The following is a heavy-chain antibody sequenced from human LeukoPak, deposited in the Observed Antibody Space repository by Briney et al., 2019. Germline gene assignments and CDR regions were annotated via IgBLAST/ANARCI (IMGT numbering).Heavy chain of an antibody. CDR2: IIPIFGTA. CDR1: GGTFSSYA. D-gene: IGHD1-7*01. J-gene: IGHJ3*02. CDR3: ARPGVTGTKGDAFDI. Sequence: ASVKVSCKASGGTFSSYAISWVRQAPGQGLEWMGGIIPIFGTANYAQKFQGRVTITADKSTSTAYMELSSLRSEDTAVYYCARPGVTGTKGDAFDIWGQGTMVTVSS. V-gene: IGHV1-69*06.